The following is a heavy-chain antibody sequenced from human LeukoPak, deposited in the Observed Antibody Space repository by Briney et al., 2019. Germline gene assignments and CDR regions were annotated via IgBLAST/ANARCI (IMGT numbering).Heavy chain of an antibody. V-gene: IGHV4-59*12. J-gene: IGHJ5*02. CDR2: IYYSGST. Sequence: PSETLSLTCTVSGGSISSYYWSWIRQPPGKGLEWIGYIYYSGSTNYNPSLKSRVTISVDMSKNQFSLKLSSVTAADTAVYYCARDIASCSGGSCYSHWFDPWGQGTLVTVSS. CDR1: GGSISSYY. CDR3: ARDIASCSGGSCYSHWFDP. D-gene: IGHD2-15*01.